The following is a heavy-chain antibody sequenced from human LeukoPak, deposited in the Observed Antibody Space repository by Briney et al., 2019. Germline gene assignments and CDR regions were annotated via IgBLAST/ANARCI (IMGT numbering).Heavy chain of an antibody. J-gene: IGHJ3*02. CDR3: ARVRVTMIVVVDDAFDI. CDR2: INHSGST. Sequence: SETLSLTCAVYGGSFSGYYWSWIRQPPGKGLEWIGEINHSGSTNYNPSLKSRVTISVDTSKNQFSLKLSSVTAADTAVYYCARVRVTMIVVVDDAFDIWGQGKMVTVSS. CDR1: GGSFSGYY. V-gene: IGHV4-34*01. D-gene: IGHD3-22*01.